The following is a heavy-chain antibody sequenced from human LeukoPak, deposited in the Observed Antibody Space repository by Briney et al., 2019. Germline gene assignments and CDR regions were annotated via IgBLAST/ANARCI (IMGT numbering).Heavy chain of an antibody. CDR2: ISSSGSTI. D-gene: IGHD3-22*01. Sequence: GGSLRLSCAASGFTFSDYYMSWIRQAPGKGLEWVSYISSSGSTIYYADSVKGRFTISRDNAKNSLYLQMNSLRAEDTAVYYCARSVDYYYDSSGNWFDPWGQGTLVTVSS. CDR3: ARSVDYYYDSSGNWFDP. V-gene: IGHV3-11*01. J-gene: IGHJ5*02. CDR1: GFTFSDYY.